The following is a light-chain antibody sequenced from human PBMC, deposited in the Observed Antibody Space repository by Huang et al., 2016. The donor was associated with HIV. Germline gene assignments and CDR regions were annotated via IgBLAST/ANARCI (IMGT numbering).Light chain of an antibody. Sequence: DIVMTQSPDSLAVSLCERATINCKSSQSVLYSSNNKNYLAWYQQKPGQPPKLLIYWASTREYGVPDRLSGRGSGTDFTLTISSLQAEDVAVYYCQQYYSTPQTFGQGTKVEIK. V-gene: IGKV4-1*01. J-gene: IGKJ1*01. CDR2: WAS. CDR1: QSVLYSSNNKNY. CDR3: QQYYSTPQT.